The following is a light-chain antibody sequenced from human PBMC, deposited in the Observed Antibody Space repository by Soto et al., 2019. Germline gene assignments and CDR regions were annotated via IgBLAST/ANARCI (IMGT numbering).Light chain of an antibody. CDR2: KAS. CDR3: QQYNSYSLT. J-gene: IGKJ4*01. Sequence: DIQMTQSPSTLSASVGERVTITCRARHSISSWLAWYQQTPGKAPKLLIYKASSLESGVPSRFSGSGSGTEFTLTISSLHPDDFATYYCQQYNSYSLTFGGGTKVDIK. V-gene: IGKV1-5*03. CDR1: HSISSW.